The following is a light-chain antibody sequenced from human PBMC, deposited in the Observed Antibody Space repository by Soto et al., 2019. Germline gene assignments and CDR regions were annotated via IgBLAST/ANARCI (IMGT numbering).Light chain of an antibody. CDR2: EAS. CDR3: QQSDTTPWT. Sequence: DIQMTQSPSSLSASVGDRVTITCRASQSISSYLNWYQQKPGKAPKLLIYEASSLQSGVPSRFSGSGSGTDFTLTVSSLQPDDFATYYCQQSDTTPWTVGQGTKEGIK. V-gene: IGKV1-39*01. CDR1: QSISSY. J-gene: IGKJ1*01.